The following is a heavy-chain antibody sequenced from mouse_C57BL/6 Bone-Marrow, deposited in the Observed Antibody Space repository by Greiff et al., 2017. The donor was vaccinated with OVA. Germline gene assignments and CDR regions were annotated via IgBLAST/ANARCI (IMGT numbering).Heavy chain of an antibody. CDR2: IDPETGGT. V-gene: IGHV1-15*01. J-gene: IGHJ4*01. Sequence: QVQLQQSGAELVRPGASVTLSCKASGSTFTDYEMHWVKQTPVPGLEWIGAIDPETGGTAYNQKFTGKAILTADKSSSTAYMKLRSLTSEDSAVYDCTRGYSNYYAMDYWGQGTSVTVSS. CDR1: GSTFTDYE. D-gene: IGHD2-5*01. CDR3: TRGYSNYYAMDY.